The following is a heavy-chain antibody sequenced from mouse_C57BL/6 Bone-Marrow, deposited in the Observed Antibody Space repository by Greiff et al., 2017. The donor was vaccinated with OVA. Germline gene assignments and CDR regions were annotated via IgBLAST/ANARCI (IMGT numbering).Heavy chain of an antibody. CDR3: ARYLGYSNYWYFDV. Sequence: EVKLVESGGGLVQPGGSLSLSCAASGFTFTDYYMSWVRQPPGKALEWLGFIRNKANGYTTEYSASVKGRFTISRDNSQSILYLPMNALRAEDSATYDCARYLGYSNYWYFDVWGTGTTVTVSS. V-gene: IGHV7-3*01. CDR1: GFTFTDYY. J-gene: IGHJ1*03. D-gene: IGHD2-5*01. CDR2: IRNKANGYTT.